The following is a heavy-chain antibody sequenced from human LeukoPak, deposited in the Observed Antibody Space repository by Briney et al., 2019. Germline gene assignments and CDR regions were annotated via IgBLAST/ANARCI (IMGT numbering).Heavy chain of an antibody. Sequence: PSETLSLTCTVSGDSISNYYWSWIRQPPGKGLEWIGYIYYSGSTNYNPSLKSRVTISVDTSKNQFSLKLSSVTAADTAVYYCARGYSSCWYDYWGQGTLVTVSS. CDR2: IYYSGST. V-gene: IGHV4-59*01. CDR1: GDSISNYY. CDR3: ARGYSSCWYDY. J-gene: IGHJ4*02. D-gene: IGHD6-13*01.